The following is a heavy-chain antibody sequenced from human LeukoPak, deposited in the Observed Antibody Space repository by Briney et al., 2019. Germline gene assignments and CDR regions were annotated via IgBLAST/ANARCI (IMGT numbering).Heavy chain of an antibody. V-gene: IGHV6-1*01. Sequence: SQTLSLTCAISGDSVSSNSAAWNWIRQSPSRGLEWLGRTYYRSKWYNDYAVSVKSRIIINPDTSKNQFSLQLNSVTPEDTAVYYCASTLSSVDSSGYYYVKSDAFDIWGQGTMVTVSS. CDR3: ASTLSSVDSSGYYYVKSDAFDI. D-gene: IGHD3-22*01. J-gene: IGHJ3*02. CDR1: GDSVSSNSAA. CDR2: TYYRSKWYN.